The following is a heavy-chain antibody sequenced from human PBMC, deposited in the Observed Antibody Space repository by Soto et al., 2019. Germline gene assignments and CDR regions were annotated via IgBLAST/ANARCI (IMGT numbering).Heavy chain of an antibody. Sequence: GGSLRLSCAASGFTFSSYWMSWVRQAPGKGLEWVANIKQDGSEKYYVDSVKGRFTISRDNAKNSLYLQMNSLRAEDTAVYYCARDLTVVVAATGYWGQGTLVTVSS. D-gene: IGHD2-15*01. J-gene: IGHJ4*02. CDR3: ARDLTVVVAATGY. CDR2: IKQDGSEK. CDR1: GFTFSSYW. V-gene: IGHV3-7*01.